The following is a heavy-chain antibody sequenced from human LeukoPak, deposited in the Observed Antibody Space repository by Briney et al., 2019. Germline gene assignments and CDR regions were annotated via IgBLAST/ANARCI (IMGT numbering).Heavy chain of an antibody. CDR3: ARLGGYGYFDY. CDR1: GGAISSYY. V-gene: IGHV4-59*01. Sequence: KPSETLSLTCTVSGGAISSYYLSWIRQPPREGLEWIGYIYYSGSTNYNPSLKSRVTISVDTSKSQFSLKLSSVTAADTAVYYCARLGGYGYFDYWGQGTLVTVSS. D-gene: IGHD5-12*01. CDR2: IYYSGST. J-gene: IGHJ4*02.